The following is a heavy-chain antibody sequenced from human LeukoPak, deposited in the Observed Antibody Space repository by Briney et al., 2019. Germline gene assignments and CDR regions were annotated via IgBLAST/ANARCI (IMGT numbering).Heavy chain of an antibody. J-gene: IGHJ4*02. CDR2: MNPNSGNT. CDR3: ARGSQYLGWPQGYNGYFDY. D-gene: IGHD5-24*01. Sequence: ASVKVSCKASGYTFTSYDINWVRQATGQGLEWMGWMNPNSGNTGYAQKFQGRVTITRNTSISTAYMELSSLRSEDTALYYCARGSQYLGWPQGYNGYFDYWGQGTLVTVSS. V-gene: IGHV1-8*01. CDR1: GYTFTSYD.